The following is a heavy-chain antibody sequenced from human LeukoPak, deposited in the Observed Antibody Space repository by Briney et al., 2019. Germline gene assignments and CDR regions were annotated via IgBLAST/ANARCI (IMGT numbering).Heavy chain of an antibody. D-gene: IGHD3-9*01. J-gene: IGHJ4*02. V-gene: IGHV3-7*01. Sequence: GGSLRLSCAASGFTFNNAWMIWVRQPPGKGLEWVANIKQDGSEKNYVDSVKGRFTISRDNAKNSLYLQMNSLRAEDTAVYYCARDWRDWPFDYWGQGTLVTVSS. CDR2: IKQDGSEK. CDR1: GFTFNNAW. CDR3: ARDWRDWPFDY.